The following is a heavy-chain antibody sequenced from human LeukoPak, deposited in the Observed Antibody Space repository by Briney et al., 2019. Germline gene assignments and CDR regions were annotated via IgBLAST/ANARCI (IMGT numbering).Heavy chain of an antibody. Sequence: SGTLSLTCAVYSGSFSGYYWSWIRQPPGKGLEWIGEINHSGSTNYNPSLKSRVTISVDTSKNQFSLKLSSVTAADTAVYYCARSLAAAATESNWGQGTLVTVSS. D-gene: IGHD6-13*01. V-gene: IGHV4-34*01. CDR2: INHSGST. CDR1: SGSFSGYY. J-gene: IGHJ4*02. CDR3: ARSLAAAATESN.